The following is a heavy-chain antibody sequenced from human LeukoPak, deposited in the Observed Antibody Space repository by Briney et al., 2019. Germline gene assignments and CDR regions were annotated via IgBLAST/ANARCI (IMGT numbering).Heavy chain of an antibody. J-gene: IGHJ4*02. CDR1: GYTFTGYY. V-gene: IGHV1-2*02. CDR3: ARDLNSLWFGELLDFPPDY. Sequence: ASVKVSCKASGYTFTGYYMHWVRQAPGQGLEWMGWINPNSGGTNYAQKFQGRVTMTTDTSTSTAYMELRSLRSDDTAVYYCARDLNSLWFGELLDFPPDYWGQGTLVTVSS. D-gene: IGHD3-10*01. CDR2: INPNSGGT.